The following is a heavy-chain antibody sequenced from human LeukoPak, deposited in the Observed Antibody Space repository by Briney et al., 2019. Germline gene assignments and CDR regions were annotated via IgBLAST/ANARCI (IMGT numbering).Heavy chain of an antibody. CDR3: ARGGDYYDSSGYFWRPAEIDY. CDR2: INRDGSTT. Sequence: QPGGSLELSCAASGFTFSSYWMHLVRQAPRKGLVWVSRINRDGSTTTYADSVKGRFTVSRDNAKNPRKLQMNSPRGEDTAVYYCARGGDYYDSSGYFWRPAEIDYWGQGTLVTVSS. CDR1: GFTFSSYW. J-gene: IGHJ4*02. D-gene: IGHD3-22*01. V-gene: IGHV3-74*03.